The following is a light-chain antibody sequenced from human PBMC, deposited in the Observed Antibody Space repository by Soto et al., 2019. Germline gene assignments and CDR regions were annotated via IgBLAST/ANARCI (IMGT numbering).Light chain of an antibody. V-gene: IGKV1-5*01. J-gene: IGKJ5*01. Sequence: NRMNLCPSTRSGSLRDNVTSTCRASQSISRWLAWHQQKPGKAPRLLIYDASNLETGVPSRFSGSGSGTYFSFTISSLQPEDFATYYCQQYSNLITFGQGRRLEI. CDR2: DAS. CDR3: QQYSNLIT. CDR1: QSISRW.